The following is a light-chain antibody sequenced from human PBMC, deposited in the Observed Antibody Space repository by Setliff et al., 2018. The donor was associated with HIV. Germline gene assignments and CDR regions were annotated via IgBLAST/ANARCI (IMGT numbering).Light chain of an antibody. J-gene: IGLJ1*01. V-gene: IGLV3-1*01. CDR3: QAWDSTTGV. CDR1: KLGHKY. Sequence: SYALTQPPSVSVSPGQTASITCSGDKLGHKYASWYQQKPGQSPVVVMYQDTKRPSGIPERFSGSNSGNTATLTISGTQAMDEADYYCQAWDSTTGVFGTGTKVTVL. CDR2: QDT.